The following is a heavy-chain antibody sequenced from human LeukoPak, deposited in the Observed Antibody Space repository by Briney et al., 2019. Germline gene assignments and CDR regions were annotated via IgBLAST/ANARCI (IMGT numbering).Heavy chain of an antibody. J-gene: IGHJ4*02. D-gene: IGHD6-13*01. CDR1: GYTFTSYG. CDR2: ISAYNGNT. Sequence: GASVKVSCKASGYTFTSYGISWVRQAPGQGLEWMGWISAYNGNTNYAQKLQGRVTMTTDTSTSTAYMKLRSLRSDDTAVYYCARARAAGTPTLFDYWGQGTLVTVSS. CDR3: ARARAAGTPTLFDY. V-gene: IGHV1-18*04.